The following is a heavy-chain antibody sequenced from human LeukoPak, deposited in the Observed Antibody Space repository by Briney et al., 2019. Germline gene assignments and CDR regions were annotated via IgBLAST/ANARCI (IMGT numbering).Heavy chain of an antibody. CDR1: GGSINSGGYY. J-gene: IGHJ5*02. V-gene: IGHV4-31*03. D-gene: IGHD3-22*01. Sequence: SETLSLTCTVSGGSINSGGYYWGWIRQHPEKGLEWIVYIYHSGTAYYNPSLQSRVTISVDTSKNQFSLNLSSVTAADTAVYYCARRPDDSGNYYQNWFDPWGQGTLVTVSS. CDR3: ARRPDDSGNYYQNWFDP. CDR2: IYHSGTA.